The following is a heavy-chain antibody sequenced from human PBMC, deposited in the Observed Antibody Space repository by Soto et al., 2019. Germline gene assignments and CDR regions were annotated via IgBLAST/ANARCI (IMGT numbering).Heavy chain of an antibody. CDR1: GGTFSSYT. D-gene: IGHD1-1*01. CDR2: IIPILGIA. J-gene: IGHJ6*02. Sequence: QVQLVQSGAEVKKPGSSVKVSCKASGGTFSSYTISWVRQAPGQGLEWMGRIIPILGIANYAQKFQGRVLIAADKSTSRTYMELCILGSEDNAVYYCAREEEDGDNPKDQYGMIVWGQGTTVTFSS. CDR3: AREEEDGDNPKDQYGMIV. V-gene: IGHV1-69*08.